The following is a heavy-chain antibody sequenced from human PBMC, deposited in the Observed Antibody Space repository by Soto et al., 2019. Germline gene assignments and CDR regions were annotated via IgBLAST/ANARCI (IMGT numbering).Heavy chain of an antibody. CDR1: GFTFSSYG. CDR2: ITSGGGDT. D-gene: IGHD1-26*01. Sequence: QVQLVESGGGVVQPGRSLRLSCAASGFTFSSYGMHWVRQAPGKGLEWVAVITSGGGDTLHADSVKGRFTISRDNSKNSLFLQMNSLRAEDTAIYYCVKASGESYPGRRVFDYWGQGTRVSVS. V-gene: IGHV3-NL1*01. J-gene: IGHJ4*02. CDR3: VKASGESYPGRRVFDY.